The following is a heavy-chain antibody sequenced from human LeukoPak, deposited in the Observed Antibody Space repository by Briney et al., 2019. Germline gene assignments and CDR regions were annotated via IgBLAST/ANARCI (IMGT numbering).Heavy chain of an antibody. CDR2: IYYSGST. CDR1: GGSISSYY. J-gene: IGHJ6*03. Sequence: PSETLSLTCTVSGGSISSYYWSWIRQPPGKGLEWIGYIYYSGSTNYNPSLKSRVTISVDTSKNQFSLKLSSVTVADTAVYYCARDMGVCSSTSCYPELYYYYYMDVWGKGTTVTVSS. CDR3: ARDMGVCSSTSCYPELYYYYYMDV. V-gene: IGHV4-59*01. D-gene: IGHD2-2*01.